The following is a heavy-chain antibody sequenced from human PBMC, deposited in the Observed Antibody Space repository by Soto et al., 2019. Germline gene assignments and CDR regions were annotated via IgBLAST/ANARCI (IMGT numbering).Heavy chain of an antibody. CDR3: ASQYYYDSSGSQTFDY. Sequence: PSETLSLTCTVSGGSISSYYWNWIRQPPGKGLEWIGDIYYGGGTNYNPSLKSRVTLSVDTSKNQFSPKLSSVTAADTAVYYCASQYYYDSSGSQTFDYWGQGTQVTVS. D-gene: IGHD3-22*01. CDR1: GGSISSYY. J-gene: IGHJ4*02. CDR2: IYYGGGT. V-gene: IGHV4-59*01.